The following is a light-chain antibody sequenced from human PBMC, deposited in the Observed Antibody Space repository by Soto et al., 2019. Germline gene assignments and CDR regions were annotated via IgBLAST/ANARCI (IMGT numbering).Light chain of an antibody. CDR3: GTWDASLSAGI. J-gene: IGLJ2*01. CDR1: TSNIGSNS. Sequence: QSVLTQPPSVSAAPRQKVTISCSGSTSNIGSNSVSWYQQLPGTAPKLLIYDNNKRPSGIPDRFSGSRSGTSATLGITGVQTWDEGDYYCGTWDASLSAGIFGGGTKLTVL. V-gene: IGLV1-51*01. CDR2: DNN.